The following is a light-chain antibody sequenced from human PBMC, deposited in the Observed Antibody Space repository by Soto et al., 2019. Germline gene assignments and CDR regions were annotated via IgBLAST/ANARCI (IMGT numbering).Light chain of an antibody. CDR1: QTISRN. V-gene: IGKV1-39*01. CDR3: QQSYSTPIT. CDR2: AAS. Sequence: DIQMTQSPSSLSASVGDRVTITCRASQTISRNLNWYQQKPGKAPKLLIYAASSLQSGVPSTFSGSGSGTDFTLTISSLQPEDFATYYCQQSYSTPITFGPGTKADIK. J-gene: IGKJ3*01.